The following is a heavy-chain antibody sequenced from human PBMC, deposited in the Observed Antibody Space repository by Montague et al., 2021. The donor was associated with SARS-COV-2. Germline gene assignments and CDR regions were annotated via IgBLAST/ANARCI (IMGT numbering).Heavy chain of an antibody. CDR1: GGSISPYY. CDR3: SRVGWELRVGDYYFDY. V-gene: IGHV4-59*01. Sequence: SETLSLTCTVSGGSISPYYWSWIRHPPGKGLELIWNIYYTCSTNYNSSLYIRLTISVYTSANQFSLKVTSVTPADAAVYYCSRVGWELRVGDYYFDYWGQGTLVTVSS. CDR2: IYYTCST. J-gene: IGHJ4*02. D-gene: IGHD1-26*01.